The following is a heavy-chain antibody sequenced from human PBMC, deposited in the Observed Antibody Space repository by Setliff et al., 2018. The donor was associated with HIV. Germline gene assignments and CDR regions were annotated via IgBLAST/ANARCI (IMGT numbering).Heavy chain of an antibody. CDR1: GVSINRTDHY. Sequence: SETLSLTCSVSGVSINRTDHYWGWIRRSPGKRLEWIGSVSQSGSTYYNPSLKSRITISVDRSKNLFSLKLISVTAADTAVYYCARHIAVAGTHYYFYGMDVWGQGTTVTVSS. CDR2: VSQSGST. V-gene: IGHV4-39*01. D-gene: IGHD6-19*01. J-gene: IGHJ6*02. CDR3: ARHIAVAGTHYYFYGMDV.